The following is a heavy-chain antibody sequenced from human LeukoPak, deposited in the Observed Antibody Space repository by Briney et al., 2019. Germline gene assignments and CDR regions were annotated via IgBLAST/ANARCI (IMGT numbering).Heavy chain of an antibody. CDR2: IKQDGSEK. CDR3: ARPSSSWRPYNWFDP. V-gene: IGHV3-7*01. Sequence: GGSLRLSCIVSGFTLSSYEMSWIRQAPGKGLEWVANIKQDGSEKYYVDSVKGRFTISRDNAKNSLYLQMDSLRAEDTAVYYCARPSSSWRPYNWFDPWGQGTLVTVSS. J-gene: IGHJ5*02. CDR1: GFTLSSYE. D-gene: IGHD6-13*01.